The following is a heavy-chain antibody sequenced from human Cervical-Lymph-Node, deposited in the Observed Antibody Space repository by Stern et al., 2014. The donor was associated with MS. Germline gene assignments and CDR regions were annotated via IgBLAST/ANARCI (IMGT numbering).Heavy chain of an antibody. V-gene: IGHV1-2*06. CDR2: INPNTGAT. Sequence: QVQLGQSGAEVKKPGASVTVSCTPSGYTVSGHYIDWVRQAPGQGPEWMGLINPNTGATIYAQNFRGRVTLTRDTSTTTVYLDLNRLRSDDTAVYYCARRKVNTMTLDYWGQGTLVTVSS. CDR3: ARRKVNTMTLDY. CDR1: GYTVSGHY. D-gene: IGHD5-18*01. J-gene: IGHJ4*02.